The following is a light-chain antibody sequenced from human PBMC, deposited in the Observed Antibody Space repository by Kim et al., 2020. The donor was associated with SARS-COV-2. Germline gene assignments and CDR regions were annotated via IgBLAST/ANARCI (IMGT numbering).Light chain of an antibody. Sequence: SPGERAPLSCRASQSVGSSYLAWYQQKLGQAPRLLIYGASSRATGIPDRFSGSGSGTDFTLTISRLEPEDFAVYYCQQYGSLPRTFGQGTKVDIK. CDR2: GAS. CDR1: QSVGSSY. J-gene: IGKJ1*01. V-gene: IGKV3-20*01. CDR3: QQYGSLPRT.